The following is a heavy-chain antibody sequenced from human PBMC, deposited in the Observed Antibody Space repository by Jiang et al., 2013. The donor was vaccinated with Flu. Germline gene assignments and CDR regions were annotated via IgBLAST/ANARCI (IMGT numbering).Heavy chain of an antibody. Sequence: VQLLESGGGLVQPGGSLRLSCAASGFTFSSYAMSWVRQAPGKGLEWVSSITGSAIRTFIADSVKGRFTISRDNSKNTLYLQLNSLGVEDTAVYYCAKYQDRSGYSELGYWGQGTPVTVSS. CDR1: GFTFSSYA. V-gene: IGHV3-23*01. CDR2: ITGSAIRT. CDR3: AKYQDRSGYSELGY. J-gene: IGHJ4*02. D-gene: IGHD3-22*01.